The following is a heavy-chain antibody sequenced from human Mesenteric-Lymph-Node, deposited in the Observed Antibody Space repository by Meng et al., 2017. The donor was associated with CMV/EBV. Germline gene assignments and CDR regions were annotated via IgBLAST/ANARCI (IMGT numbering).Heavy chain of an antibody. CDR2: MYYSESV. V-gene: IGHV4-61*01. CDR1: GGSVRSGNYY. Sequence: SETLSLTCTVSGGSVRSGNYYWSWMRQPPGQGLEWIGYMYYSESVNYNPSLKSRVTISVDTSKNQFSLELNSVTAADTAVYYCARGYLRIRTETQVVPVAVNFWGQGTRVTVSS. D-gene: IGHD2-2*01. J-gene: IGHJ4*02. CDR3: ARGYLRIRTETQVVPVAVNF.